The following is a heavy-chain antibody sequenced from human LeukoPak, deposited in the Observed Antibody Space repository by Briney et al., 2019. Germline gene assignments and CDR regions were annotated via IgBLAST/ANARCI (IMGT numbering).Heavy chain of an antibody. J-gene: IGHJ3*02. CDR1: GGSISSYY. Sequence: PSETLSLTCTVSGGSISSYYWSWIRQPPGKGLEWIGYIYYSGSTNYNPSLKSRVTISVDTSKNQFSLKLSSVTAADTAVYYCARHSFHDYVWGSYRPNNAFHIWGQGTMVTVSS. CDR2: IYYSGST. D-gene: IGHD3-16*02. CDR3: ARHSFHDYVWGSYRPNNAFHI. V-gene: IGHV4-59*08.